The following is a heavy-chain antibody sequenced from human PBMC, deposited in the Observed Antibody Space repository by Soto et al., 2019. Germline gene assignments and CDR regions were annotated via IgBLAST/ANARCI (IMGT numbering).Heavy chain of an antibody. D-gene: IGHD2-2*01. CDR3: ARDFRDSCRGTSCIYFDY. CDR2: ISANSGDT. Sequence: ASVKVSCKASGYTFASYGFSWVRQAPGRGLEWVAWISANSGDTNSAKKFQDRVTLTTDTSTSTAYMDLRSLRSDDTAVYYCARDFRDSCRGTSCIYFDYWGQGTLVTVSS. CDR1: GYTFASYG. J-gene: IGHJ4*02. V-gene: IGHV1-18*01.